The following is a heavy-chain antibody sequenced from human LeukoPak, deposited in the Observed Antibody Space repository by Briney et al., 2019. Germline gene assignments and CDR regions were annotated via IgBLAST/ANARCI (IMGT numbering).Heavy chain of an antibody. D-gene: IGHD4-17*01. CDR2: IRSKANSYAT. Sequence: GGSQRLSCAASGFTFSGSAMHWVRQASGKGREWVGRIRSKANSYATAYAASVKGRFTISRDDSKNTAYLQMNSLKTEDTAVYYCTSTTVTTAYYYYMDVWGKGTTVTVSS. CDR3: TSTTVTTAYYYYMDV. V-gene: IGHV3-73*01. CDR1: GFTFSGSA. J-gene: IGHJ6*03.